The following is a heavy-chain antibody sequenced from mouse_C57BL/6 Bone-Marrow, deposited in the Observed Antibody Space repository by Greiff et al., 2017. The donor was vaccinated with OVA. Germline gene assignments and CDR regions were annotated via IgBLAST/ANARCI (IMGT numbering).Heavy chain of an antibody. J-gene: IGHJ2*01. Sequence: EVMLVESGGDLVKPGGSLKLSCAASGFTFSSYGMSWVRQTPDKRLEWVATISSGGSYTYYPDSVKGRFTISRDNAKNTLYLQMRSLKSEDTAMYYCARQGERKYYFDYWGQGTTLTVSS. CDR2: ISSGGSYT. CDR3: ARQGERKYYFDY. V-gene: IGHV5-6*01. CDR1: GFTFSSYG.